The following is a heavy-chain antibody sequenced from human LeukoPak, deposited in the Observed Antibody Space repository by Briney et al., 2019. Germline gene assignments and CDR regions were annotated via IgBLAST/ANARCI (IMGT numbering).Heavy chain of an antibody. J-gene: IGHJ3*02. V-gene: IGHV3-30-3*01. Sequence: GGSLRLSCAASGFTFSSYAMHWVRQAPGKGLEWVAVISYDGSNKYYADSVKGRFTISRDNTKSSIFLQMNRLRAEDTAVYYCAREGVLRAFDIWGQGTVVSVS. CDR2: ISYDGSNK. CDR3: AREGVLRAFDI. D-gene: IGHD3-16*01. CDR1: GFTFSSYA.